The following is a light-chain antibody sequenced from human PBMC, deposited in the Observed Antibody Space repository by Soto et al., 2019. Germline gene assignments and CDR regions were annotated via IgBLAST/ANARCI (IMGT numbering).Light chain of an antibody. CDR3: QQYGSSPRT. CDR1: QSVSSSY. Sequence: EIVLTQSPGALSLSPGERATLSCGASQSVSSSYLAWYQQKPGQAPRLLIYGASTRATGIPDRFSGSGSGIDFTLTISRLEPEDFAVYYCQQYGSSPRTFGQGTKVEIK. J-gene: IGKJ1*01. CDR2: GAS. V-gene: IGKV3-20*01.